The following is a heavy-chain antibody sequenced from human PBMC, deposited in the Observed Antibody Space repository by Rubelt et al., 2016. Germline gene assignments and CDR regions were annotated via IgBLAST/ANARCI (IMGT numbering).Heavy chain of an antibody. CDR1: GFTFNKYW. CDR2: INSDGSGP. D-gene: IGHD3-3*01. CDR3: ARAKLRFLEWTYNWFDP. Sequence: GLVQPGGSLRLSCAASGFTFNKYWMYWVRQGPGKGLVWVSRINSDGSGPTYADSVKGRFTISRDNAKNTLYLQMTSLRADDTAVYYCARAKLRFLEWTYNWFDPWGQGTLVTVSS. V-gene: IGHV3-74*01. J-gene: IGHJ5*02.